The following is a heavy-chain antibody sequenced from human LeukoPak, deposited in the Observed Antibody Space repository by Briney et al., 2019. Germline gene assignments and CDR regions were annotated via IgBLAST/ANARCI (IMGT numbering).Heavy chain of an antibody. Sequence: PGGSLRLSCSASGFTFSSYAMHGVRQAPGKGLEFVSAISSNGGSTYYADSVKGRFTISRDNSNNTLYLQMSSLRAEDTAVYYCVSGAEYYYDSSGYYYRDDPLDYWGQGTLVTVSS. D-gene: IGHD3-22*01. CDR2: ISSNGGST. CDR3: VSGAEYYYDSSGYYYRDDPLDY. V-gene: IGHV3-64D*06. CDR1: GFTFSSYA. J-gene: IGHJ4*02.